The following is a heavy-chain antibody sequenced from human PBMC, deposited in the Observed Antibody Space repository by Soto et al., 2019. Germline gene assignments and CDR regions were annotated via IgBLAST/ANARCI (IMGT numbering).Heavy chain of an antibody. D-gene: IGHD6-13*01. CDR2: INHSGST. CDR1: GGSFSGYY. V-gene: IGHV4-34*01. CDR3: ARVGSSSKSYNWFDP. J-gene: IGHJ5*02. Sequence: QVQLQQWGAGLLKPSETLSLTCAVYGGSFSGYYWSWIRQPPGKGLEWIGEINHSGSTNYNPSLKSRVTISVDTSKNQFSLKLSSVTAADTAVYYCARVGSSSKSYNWFDPWGQGTLVTVSS.